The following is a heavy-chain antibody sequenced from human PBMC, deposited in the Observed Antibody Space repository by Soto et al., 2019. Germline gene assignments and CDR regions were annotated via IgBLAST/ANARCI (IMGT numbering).Heavy chain of an antibody. V-gene: IGHV4-59*01. Sequence: SETLSLTCTVSGGDISSYYWSWIRQPPGKGPEWIGYIYFSGSTKYNPSLKSRVTISVDTSKKQLSLKLSSVTGADTAVYYCARVGYCSSTSCLDYFDYWGQGTLVTVSS. CDR3: ARVGYCSSTSCLDYFDY. J-gene: IGHJ4*02. CDR1: GGDISSYY. CDR2: IYFSGST. D-gene: IGHD2-2*01.